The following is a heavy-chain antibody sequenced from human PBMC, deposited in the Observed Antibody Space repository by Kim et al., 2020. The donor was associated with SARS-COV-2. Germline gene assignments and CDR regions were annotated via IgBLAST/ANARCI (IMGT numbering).Heavy chain of an antibody. CDR3: ARGEITMMPAGWFDP. CDR2: IYYSGST. CDR1: GGSISSSSYY. J-gene: IGHJ5*02. Sequence: SETLSLTCTVSGGSISSSSYYWGWIRQPPGKGLEWIGSIYYSGSTYYNPSLKSRVTISVDTSKNQFSLKLSSVTAADTAVYYCARGEITMMPAGWFDPWGQGTLVTVSS. V-gene: IGHV4-39*07. D-gene: IGHD3-22*01.